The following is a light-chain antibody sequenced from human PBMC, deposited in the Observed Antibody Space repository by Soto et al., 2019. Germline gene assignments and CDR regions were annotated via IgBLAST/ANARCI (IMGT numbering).Light chain of an antibody. Sequence: EIVLTQSPGTLSLSPGERATLSCRASQSVSSSYLAWYQQKPGQAPRLLLYGASSRATGIQDRFSGSGSGTDFTLTISRLEPEDIAMYFCQQYGSSPSITFGQGTRLEIK. CDR1: QSVSSSY. CDR3: QQYGSSPSIT. V-gene: IGKV3-20*01. CDR2: GAS. J-gene: IGKJ5*01.